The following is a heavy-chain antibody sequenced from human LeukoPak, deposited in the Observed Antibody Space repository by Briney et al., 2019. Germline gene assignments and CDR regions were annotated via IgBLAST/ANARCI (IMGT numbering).Heavy chain of an antibody. CDR2: INHSGST. D-gene: IGHD3-22*01. V-gene: IGHV4-34*01. CDR1: GGSFSGYY. Sequence: SETLSLTCAVYGGSFSGYYWSWIRQPPGKGLEWIGEINHSGSTNYNPSLKSRVTISVGTSKNQFSLKLSSVTAADTAVYYCATADYYDSSGYWGQGTLVTVSS. CDR3: ATADYYDSSGY. J-gene: IGHJ4*02.